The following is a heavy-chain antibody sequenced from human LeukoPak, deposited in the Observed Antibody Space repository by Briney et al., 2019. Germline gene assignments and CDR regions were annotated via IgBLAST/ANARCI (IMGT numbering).Heavy chain of an antibody. Sequence: GGSLRLSCAASGFTFSGYWMHWVRQGPGKGLVWVSRINSDGSSTAYADSVKGRFTISRDNAKNTLYLQMNSLRVEDTAVYYCARGSGYSGYGFDYWGQGTLVTVSS. J-gene: IGHJ4*02. V-gene: IGHV3-74*01. CDR1: GFTFSGYW. CDR3: ARGSGYSGYGFDY. D-gene: IGHD5-12*01. CDR2: INSDGSST.